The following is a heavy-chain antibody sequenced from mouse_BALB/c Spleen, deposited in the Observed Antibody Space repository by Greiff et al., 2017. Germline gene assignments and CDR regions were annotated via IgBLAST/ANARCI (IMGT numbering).Heavy chain of an antibody. CDR2: ISSGGSYT. CDR1: GFTFSSYG. CDR3: ARQSMVATRENAMDY. J-gene: IGHJ4*01. Sequence: EVMLVESGGDLVKPGGSLKLSCAASGFTFSSYGMSWVRQTPDKRLEWVATISSGGSYTYYPDSVKGRFTISRDNAKNTLYLQMSSLKSEDTAMYYCARQSMVATRENAMDYWGQGTSDTVSS. D-gene: IGHD2-10*02. V-gene: IGHV5-6*02.